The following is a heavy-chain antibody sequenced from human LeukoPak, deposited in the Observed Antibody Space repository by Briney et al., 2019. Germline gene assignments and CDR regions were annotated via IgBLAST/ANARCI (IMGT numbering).Heavy chain of an antibody. CDR1: GYTFTSYA. CDR3: AYSPDSSGYYFDY. J-gene: IGHJ4*02. V-gene: IGHV7-4-1*02. Sequence: ASVKVSCKASGYTFTSYAMNWARQAPGQGLEWMGWINTNTGNPTYAQGFTGRFVFSLDTSVSTAYLQISSLKAEDTAVYYCAYSPDSSGYYFDYWGQGTLVTVSS. CDR2: INTNTGNP. D-gene: IGHD3-22*01.